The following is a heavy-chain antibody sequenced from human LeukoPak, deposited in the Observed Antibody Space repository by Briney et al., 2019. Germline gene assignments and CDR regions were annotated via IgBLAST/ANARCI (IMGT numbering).Heavy chain of an antibody. CDR3: ARRSRTETSFTGFDY. CDR1: GFTVSSNF. V-gene: IGHV3-53*01. D-gene: IGHD2/OR15-2a*01. CDR2: IYSGGST. Sequence: GGSLRLSCAASGFTVSSNFLSWVRQPPGKGLEWVSDIYSGGSTYYADSVKGRFTISRDNSKNTLYLQMNSLRADDTALYYCARRSRTETSFTGFDYWGQGSLVTVSS. J-gene: IGHJ4*02.